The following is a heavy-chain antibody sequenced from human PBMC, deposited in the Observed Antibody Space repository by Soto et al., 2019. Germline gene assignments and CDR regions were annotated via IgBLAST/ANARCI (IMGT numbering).Heavy chain of an antibody. J-gene: IGHJ5*02. CDR1: GFTFDDYT. D-gene: IGHD6-6*01. CDR3: SYADGEYSSSYNWFDP. Sequence: GGSLRLSCAASGFTFDDYTMHGVRQAPGKGLEWVYLISWDGGSTYYADSVKGRFTISRYNSKNSLYLQMNSLSTEDTALYYCSYADGEYSSSYNWFDPWGQGTLVTVSS. V-gene: IGHV3-43*01. CDR2: ISWDGGST.